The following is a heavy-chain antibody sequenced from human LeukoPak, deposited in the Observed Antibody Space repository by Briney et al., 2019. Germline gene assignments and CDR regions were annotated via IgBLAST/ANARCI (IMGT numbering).Heavy chain of an antibody. CDR3: ARRPSYYYGMDV. CDR2: IYYSGST. Sequence: SETLSLTCTVSGGSISSYYWSWIRQPPGKGLEWIGYIYYSGSTNYNPSLKSRVTISVDTSKNQFSLKLSSVTAADTAVYYCARRPSYYYGMDVWGQGTTVTVSS. V-gene: IGHV4-59*08. J-gene: IGHJ6*02. CDR1: GGSISSYY.